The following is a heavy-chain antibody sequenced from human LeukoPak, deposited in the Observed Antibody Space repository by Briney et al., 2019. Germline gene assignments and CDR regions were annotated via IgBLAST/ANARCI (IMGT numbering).Heavy chain of an antibody. V-gene: IGHV4-31*03. D-gene: IGHD3-22*01. J-gene: IGHJ5*02. CDR1: GGSISSGGYY. CDR3: ARAYDGSGYLEWFDP. Sequence: SETLSLTCTVSGGSISSGGYYWSWIRQHPGKGLEWIGYTYYSGSTYYNPSLKSRVTISVDTSKNQFSLKLSSVTAADTAVYYCARAYDGSGYLEWFDPWGQGTLVTVSS. CDR2: TYYSGST.